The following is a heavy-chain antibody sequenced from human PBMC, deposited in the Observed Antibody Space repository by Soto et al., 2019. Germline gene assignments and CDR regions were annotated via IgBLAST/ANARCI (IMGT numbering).Heavy chain of an antibody. V-gene: IGHV4-31*03. Sequence: PAETLSLTCTVSGGSISSGGYYWSWIRQHPGKGLEWIGYIYYSGSTYYNPSLKSRVTISVDTSKNQFSLKLSSVTAADTAVYYCARATEIWGSYHWHQWGQGTLVTVSS. CDR2: IYYSGST. J-gene: IGHJ4*02. CDR1: GGSISSGGYY. D-gene: IGHD3-16*02. CDR3: ARATEIWGSYHWHQ.